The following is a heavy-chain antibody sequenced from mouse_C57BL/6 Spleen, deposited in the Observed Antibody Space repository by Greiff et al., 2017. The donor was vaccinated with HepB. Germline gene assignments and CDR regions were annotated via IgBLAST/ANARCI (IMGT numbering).Heavy chain of an antibody. Sequence: QVQLQQSGAELARPGASVKLSCKASGYTFTSYGISWVKQRTGQGLEWIGEIYPRSGNTYYNEKFKGKATLTADKSSSTAYMELRSLTSEDSAVYFCARDDYGSGWFAYWGQGTLVTVSA. V-gene: IGHV1-81*01. D-gene: IGHD1-1*01. CDR2: IYPRSGNT. CDR1: GYTFTSYG. J-gene: IGHJ3*01. CDR3: ARDDYGSGWFAY.